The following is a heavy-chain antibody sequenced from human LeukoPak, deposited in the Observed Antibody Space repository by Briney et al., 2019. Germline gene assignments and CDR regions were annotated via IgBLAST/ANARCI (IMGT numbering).Heavy chain of an antibody. D-gene: IGHD5-12*01. V-gene: IGHV4-59*01. J-gene: IGHJ4*02. CDR3: ARDGYSGNDGL. Sequence: SETLSLTCTVSGGSISSYYWSWIRQPPGKGLEWIGYIYHSGSTKYNPSLKSRVTISVDTSKNQFSLKLSSVTAADTAVYYCARDGYSGNDGLWGQGTLVTVSS. CDR2: IYHSGST. CDR1: GGSISSYY.